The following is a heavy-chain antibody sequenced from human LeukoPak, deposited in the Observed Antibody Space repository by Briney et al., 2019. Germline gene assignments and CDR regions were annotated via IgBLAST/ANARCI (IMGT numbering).Heavy chain of an antibody. CDR3: ARETEDDSIFGVVFGPLDY. Sequence: ALVKVSCKASGGTFGTYTISRVRQAPGQGLEWMGRMLLIIHIPDYAQKFQDRVTITADTSTNTAYMELGSLRSEDTAVYYCARETEDDSIFGVVFGPLDYWGQGTLVTVSS. D-gene: IGHD3-3*01. CDR1: GGTFGTYT. CDR2: MLLIIHIP. V-gene: IGHV1-69*04. J-gene: IGHJ4*02.